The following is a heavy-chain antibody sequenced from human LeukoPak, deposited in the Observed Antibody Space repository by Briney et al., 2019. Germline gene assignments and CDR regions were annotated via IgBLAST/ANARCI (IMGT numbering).Heavy chain of an antibody. CDR3: ARVKSYYYDTSDKDAFDI. V-gene: IGHV1-18*04. CDR2: ISAYNGNT. D-gene: IGHD3-22*01. Sequence: ASVKVSCKASGYTFTSYYMHWVRQAPGQGLEWMGWISAYNGNTNYAQKLQGKVTMTTDTSTSTVHMELSSLRSEDTAVYYCARVKSYYYDTSDKDAFDIWGQGTMVTVSS. CDR1: GYTFTSYY. J-gene: IGHJ3*02.